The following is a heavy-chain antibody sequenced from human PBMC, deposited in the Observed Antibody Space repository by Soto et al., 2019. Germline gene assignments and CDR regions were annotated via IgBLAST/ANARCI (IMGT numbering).Heavy chain of an antibody. CDR1: DGSLCRGAYP. V-gene: IGHV4-30-2*01. J-gene: IGHJ3*02. CDR2: IYQSGST. CDR3: ARELLFYDSDGFSWDDAFDI. D-gene: IGHD3-22*01. Sequence: TLSLTGACYDGSLCRGAYPCSWIRQPPGACRAFTGVIYQSGSTYYNPSLKSRVTMSLDRPKNQFSLKLSSVTAADTAVYYCARELLFYDSDGFSWDDAFDIWGQGTMVTVS.